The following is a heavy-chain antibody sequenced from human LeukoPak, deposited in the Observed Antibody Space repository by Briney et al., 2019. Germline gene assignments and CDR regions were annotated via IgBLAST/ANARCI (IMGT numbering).Heavy chain of an antibody. Sequence: PSETLSLTCTVSGGSISSYYWSWIRQPPGKGLEWIGYIYYSGSTNYNPSLKSRVTISVDTSKNQFSLKLSSVTAADTAVYYCARLGYCSSTSCYGIDNSLVGWGQGTLVTVSS. J-gene: IGHJ4*02. CDR1: GGSISSYY. CDR3: ARLGYCSSTSCYGIDNSLVG. CDR2: IYYSGST. D-gene: IGHD2-2*01. V-gene: IGHV4-59*01.